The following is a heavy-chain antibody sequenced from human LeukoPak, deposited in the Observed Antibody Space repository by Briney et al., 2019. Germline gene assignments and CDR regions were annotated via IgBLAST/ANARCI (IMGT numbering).Heavy chain of an antibody. CDR1: GFTFSSYG. V-gene: IGHV3-30*02. CDR3: AKASIVPAALLIDY. Sequence: GGSLRLSCAASGFTFSSYGMHWVRQAPGKGLEWAAFIRYDGSNKYYADSVKGRFTISRDNSKNTLYLQMNSLRAEDTAVYYCAKASIVPAALLIDYWGQGTLVTVSS. D-gene: IGHD2-2*01. CDR2: IRYDGSNK. J-gene: IGHJ4*02.